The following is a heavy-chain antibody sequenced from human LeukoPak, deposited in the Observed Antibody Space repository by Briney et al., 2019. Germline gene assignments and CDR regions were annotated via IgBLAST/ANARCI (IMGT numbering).Heavy chain of an antibody. V-gene: IGHV3-53*01. CDR3: ARGGYYDFWSGYSGDY. CDR2: IYSGGST. D-gene: IGHD3-3*01. J-gene: IGHJ4*02. Sequence: GGSLRLSCAASGFTFSSNYMSWVRQAPGKGLEWVSVIYSGGSTYYSDSVRGRCTISRDNSKNTLYLQMNSLRAEDTAVYYCARGGYYDFWSGYSGDYWGQGTLVTVSS. CDR1: GFTFSSNY.